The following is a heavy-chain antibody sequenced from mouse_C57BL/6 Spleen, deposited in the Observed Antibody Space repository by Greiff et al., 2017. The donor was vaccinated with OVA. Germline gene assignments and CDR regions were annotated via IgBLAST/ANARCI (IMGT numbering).Heavy chain of an antibody. D-gene: IGHD1-1*01. Sequence: EVKLMESGGGLVQPGGSMKLSCVASGFTFSNYWMNWVRQSPEKGLEWVAQIRLKSDNYATHYAESVKGRFTISRDDSKSSVYLQMNNLRAEDTGIYYCTSTGDFDYWGQGTTLTVSS. CDR1: GFTFSNYW. CDR3: TSTGDFDY. V-gene: IGHV6-3*01. CDR2: IRLKSDNYAT. J-gene: IGHJ2*01.